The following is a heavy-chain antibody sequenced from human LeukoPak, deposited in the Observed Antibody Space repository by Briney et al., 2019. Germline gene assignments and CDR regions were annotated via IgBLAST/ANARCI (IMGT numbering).Heavy chain of an antibody. CDR2: IIPILGIA. Sequence: SVKVSCKASGGTFSSYTISWVRQAPGQGLEWMGRIIPILGIANYAQKFQGRVTITADKSTSTAYMELSSLRSEDTAVYYCARVRWYYYDSSGSALLYYYMDVWGKGTTVTVSS. J-gene: IGHJ6*03. D-gene: IGHD3-22*01. V-gene: IGHV1-69*02. CDR1: GGTFSSYT. CDR3: ARVRWYYYDSSGSALLYYYMDV.